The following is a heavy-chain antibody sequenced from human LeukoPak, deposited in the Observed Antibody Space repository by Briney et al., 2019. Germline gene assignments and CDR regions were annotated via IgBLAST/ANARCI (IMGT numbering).Heavy chain of an antibody. CDR2: IYYSGST. V-gene: IGHV4-59*12. Sequence: SETLSLTCTVSGGSISSYYWSWIRQPPGKGLEWIGYIYYSGSTNYNPSLKSRVTISVDTSKNQFSLKLSSVTAADTAVYCCARDRSPYYYDSSADHDAFDIWGQGTMVTVSS. CDR1: GGSISSYY. J-gene: IGHJ3*02. D-gene: IGHD3-22*01. CDR3: ARDRSPYYYDSSADHDAFDI.